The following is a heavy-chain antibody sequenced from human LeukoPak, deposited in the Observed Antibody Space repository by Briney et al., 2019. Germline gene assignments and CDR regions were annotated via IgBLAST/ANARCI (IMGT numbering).Heavy chain of an antibody. CDR3: AKDSILIPASKSALDY. D-gene: IGHD2-2*01. Sequence: GGSLRLSCAASGFTVTSNYMSWVRQAPGKGLEWVAVISYEGNNKYYADSVKGRFTISRDNSKNTLYLQMNSLRAEDTAVYYCAKDSILIPASKSALDYWGQGTLVTVSS. CDR2: ISYEGNNK. J-gene: IGHJ4*02. V-gene: IGHV3-30*18. CDR1: GFTVTSNY.